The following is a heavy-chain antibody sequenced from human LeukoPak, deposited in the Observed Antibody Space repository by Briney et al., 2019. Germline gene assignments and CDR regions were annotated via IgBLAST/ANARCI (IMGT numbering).Heavy chain of an antibody. CDR2: ISAYNGNT. CDR3: ARDPLYSGWQQLVSGDAFDI. V-gene: IGHV1-18*01. D-gene: IGHD6-13*01. Sequence: ASVKVSCKASGYTFTSYGISWVRQAPGQGLEWMGWISAYNGNTNYAQKLQGRVTMTTDTSTSTAYMELRSLRSDDTVVYYCARDPLYSGWQQLVSGDAFDIWGQGTMVTVSS. CDR1: GYTFTSYG. J-gene: IGHJ3*02.